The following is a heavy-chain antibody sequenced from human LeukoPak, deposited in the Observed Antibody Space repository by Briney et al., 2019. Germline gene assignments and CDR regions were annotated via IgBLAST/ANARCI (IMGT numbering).Heavy chain of an antibody. D-gene: IGHD3-10*01. V-gene: IGHV1-8*01. CDR2: MNPNSGNT. J-gene: IGHJ5*02. CDR3: AREEYYGSGSFSNWFDP. Sequence: ASVKVSCKASGYTFTIYDINWVRQAPGQGLEWMGWMNPNSGNTGYAEKFQGRITLTRDTSISTAYMELSSLTSDDTAVYYCAREEYYGSGSFSNWFDPWGQGTLVTVSS. CDR1: GYTFTIYD.